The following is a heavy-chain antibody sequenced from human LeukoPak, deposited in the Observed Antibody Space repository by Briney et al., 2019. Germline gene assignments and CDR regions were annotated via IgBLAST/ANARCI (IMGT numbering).Heavy chain of an antibody. CDR2: IRYDGSNK. V-gene: IGHV3-30*02. J-gene: IGHJ5*02. Sequence: GGSLRLSCAASGFTFSSYGMHWVRQAPGKGLEWVAFIRYDGSNKYYADSVKGRFTISRDNSKNTLYLQMNSLRAEDTAVYYCARGWRYSYGAWFDPWGQGTLVTVSS. CDR1: GFTFSSYG. D-gene: IGHD5-18*01. CDR3: ARGWRYSYGAWFDP.